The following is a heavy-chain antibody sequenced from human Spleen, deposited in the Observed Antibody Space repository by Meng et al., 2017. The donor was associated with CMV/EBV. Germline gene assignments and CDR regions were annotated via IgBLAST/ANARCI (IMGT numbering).Heavy chain of an antibody. Sequence: ESGPGLGKPSGTLLPTCVVSGASVSSGSWWNWVRQPPGKGLEWIGDIYHSGSTNYNPSLKSRVTISVDKSKNQFSLKLSSVTAADTAMYYCARGGGCSSSSCDLDYWGQGVLVTVSS. V-gene: IGHV4-4*02. CDR3: ARGGGCSSSSCDLDY. J-gene: IGHJ4*02. CDR1: GASVSSGSW. CDR2: IYHSGST. D-gene: IGHD2-2*01.